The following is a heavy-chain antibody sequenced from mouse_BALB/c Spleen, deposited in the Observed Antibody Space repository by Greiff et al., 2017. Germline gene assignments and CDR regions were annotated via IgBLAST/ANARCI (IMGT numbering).Heavy chain of an antibody. CDR3: ARRRGSSYEGYFDV. V-gene: IGHV5-17*02. CDR2: ISSGSSTI. Sequence: DVKLVESGGGLVQPGGSRKLSCAASGFTFSSFGMHWVRQAPEKGLEWVAYISSGSSTIYYADTVKGRFTISRDNPKNTLFLQMTSLRSEDTAMYYCARRRGSSYEGYFDVWGAGTTVTVSS. J-gene: IGHJ1*01. D-gene: IGHD1-1*01. CDR1: GFTFSSFG.